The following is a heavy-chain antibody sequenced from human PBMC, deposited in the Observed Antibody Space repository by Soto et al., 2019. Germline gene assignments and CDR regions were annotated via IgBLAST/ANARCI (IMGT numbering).Heavy chain of an antibody. CDR2: MNDSGST. CDR1: GGSFSGYY. CDR3: ASPRWNYIY. J-gene: IGHJ4*02. V-gene: IGHV4-34*01. D-gene: IGHD1-7*01. Sequence: QVQLQQWGAGLLKPSETLSLTCAVSGGSFSGYYWSWIRQPPGKGLEWIGEMNDSGSTKYNASLESRVAISVDTSKAHFSLTLTSVTAADTAVYYCASPRWNYIYWGQGTLVAVSS.